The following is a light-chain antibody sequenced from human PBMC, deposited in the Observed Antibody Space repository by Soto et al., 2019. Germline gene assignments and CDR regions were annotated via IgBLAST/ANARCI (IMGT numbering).Light chain of an antibody. CDR1: TGAFTNGHY. CDR2: DTT. J-gene: IGLJ1*01. CDR3: LLSYKGPDV. Sequence: QAVGTNDPSGTGLQRWTGTLPCGYNTGAFTNGHYPYWFQQKPGQAPRTLIYDTTNRHSWTPARFSGSILGGKAALTLSGAKPEDGAEYYCLLSYKGPDVFGTGYKGTVL. V-gene: IGLV7-46*01.